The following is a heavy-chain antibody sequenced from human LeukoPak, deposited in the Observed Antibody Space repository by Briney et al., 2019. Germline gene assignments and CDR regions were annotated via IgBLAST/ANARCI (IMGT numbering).Heavy chain of an antibody. CDR1: GGSFSGYY. J-gene: IGHJ4*02. CDR3: ARVRGRDGYFDY. D-gene: IGHD3-10*01. V-gene: IGHV4-34*01. CDR2: INHSGST. Sequence: SETLSLTCAVYGGSFSGYYWSWIRQPPGKGLEWIGEINHSGSTNYNPSLKSRVTISVDTSKNQFSLRLSSVTAADTAVYYCARVRGRDGYFDYWGQGTRVTVSA.